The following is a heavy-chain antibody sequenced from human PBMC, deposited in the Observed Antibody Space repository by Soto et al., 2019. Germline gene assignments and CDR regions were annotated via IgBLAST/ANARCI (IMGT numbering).Heavy chain of an antibody. CDR3: AQKGPEAWPLEY. J-gene: IGHJ4*02. V-gene: IGHV2-5*02. CDR2: IYWDDSK. Sequence: QITLKESGPTLVRPTQTLTLTCAFSGFSLSTSGVGVGWIRQPPGKALEWLAVIYWDDSKHYSPSLRSRLTITKDPSKNQVVLTMPNMDPMETGTYYCAQKGPEAWPLEYWGQGTLVTVSS. CDR1: GFSLSTSGVG.